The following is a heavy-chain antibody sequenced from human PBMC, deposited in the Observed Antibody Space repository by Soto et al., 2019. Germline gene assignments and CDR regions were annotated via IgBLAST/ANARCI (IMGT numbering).Heavy chain of an antibody. Sequence: PGGSLRLSCAGSGFTFSNAWMSWVRQAPGKGLEWVGRIKSKTDGGTTDHAAPVKGRFTISRDDSKNTLYLQMNSLKTEDTAVYYCTTDSEVAGPKDYYGMDVWGQGTTVTVSS. CDR2: IKSKTDGGTT. CDR3: TTDSEVAGPKDYYGMDV. D-gene: IGHD6-19*01. V-gene: IGHV3-15*01. J-gene: IGHJ6*02. CDR1: GFTFSNAW.